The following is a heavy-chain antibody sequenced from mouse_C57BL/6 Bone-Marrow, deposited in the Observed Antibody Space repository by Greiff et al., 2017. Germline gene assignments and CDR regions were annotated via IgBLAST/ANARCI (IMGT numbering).Heavy chain of an antibody. Sequence: VKLQESGAELARPGASVKLSCKASGYTFTSYGISWVKQRTGLGLEWIGEIYPRSGNTYYNEKFKGKATLTADKSSSTAYMELRSLTSEDSAVYFCARGTTVDYFDYWGQGTTLTVSS. J-gene: IGHJ2*01. CDR3: ARGTTVDYFDY. CDR2: IYPRSGNT. D-gene: IGHD1-1*01. CDR1: GYTFTSYG. V-gene: IGHV1-81*01.